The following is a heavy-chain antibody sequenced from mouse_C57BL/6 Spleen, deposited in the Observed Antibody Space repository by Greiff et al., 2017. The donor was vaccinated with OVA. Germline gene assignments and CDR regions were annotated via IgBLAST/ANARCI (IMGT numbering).Heavy chain of an antibody. V-gene: IGHV1-9*01. Sequence: QVQLQQSGAELMKPGASVKLSCKATGYTFTGYWIEWVKQRPGHGLEWIGEIYPGSGSTNYNEKFKGKATLTAETSSSTAYMQLSSLTSEDSASYYCARWDGRGFAYWGQGTLVTVSA. CDR1: GYTFTGYW. CDR3: ARWDGRGFAY. J-gene: IGHJ3*01. D-gene: IGHD1-1*01. CDR2: IYPGSGST.